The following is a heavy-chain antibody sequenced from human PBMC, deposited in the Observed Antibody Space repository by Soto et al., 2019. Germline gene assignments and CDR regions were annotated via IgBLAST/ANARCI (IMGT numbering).Heavy chain of an antibody. Sequence: QLQLQESGPGLVKPSETLSLTCTVSGDSISSSSYYWGWIRQPPGKGLEWIGRIYYSGSTYYNPSLKSRVTISVDSSKNQFSLKLNSVTAADTAVYYCARPYCSSGTCYVDYWGQGTLVTVS. J-gene: IGHJ4*02. CDR3: ARPYCSSGTCYVDY. CDR1: GDSISSSSYY. D-gene: IGHD2-15*01. V-gene: IGHV4-39*01. CDR2: IYYSGST.